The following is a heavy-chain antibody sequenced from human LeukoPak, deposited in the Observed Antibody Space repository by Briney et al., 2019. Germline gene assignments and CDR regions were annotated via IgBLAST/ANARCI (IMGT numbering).Heavy chain of an antibody. J-gene: IGHJ5*02. CDR2: INWNGGST. D-gene: IGHD1-7*01. CDR1: GFTFDDYG. CDR3: ARGHHKLRFVSWFDP. V-gene: IGHV3-20*04. Sequence: GGSLRLSCAASGFTFDDYGMSWVRHAPGKGLEWVSGINWNGGSTGYADSVKGRFTISRDNAKNSLYLQMNSLRAEDTALYYCARGHHKLRFVSWFDPWGQGTLVTVSS.